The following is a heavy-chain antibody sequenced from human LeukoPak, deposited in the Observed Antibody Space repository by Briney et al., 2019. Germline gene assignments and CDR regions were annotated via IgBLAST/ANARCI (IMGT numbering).Heavy chain of an antibody. Sequence: SETLSLTCAVSGGPISSGGYSWSWIRQPPGKGLEWIGYIYHSGSTYYNPSLKSRVTILVDRSKNQFSLKLNSVTAADTAVYYCAREGGSGTIDYWGQGTLVTVSS. V-gene: IGHV4-30-2*01. D-gene: IGHD3-10*01. J-gene: IGHJ4*02. CDR2: IYHSGST. CDR1: GGPISSGGYS. CDR3: AREGGSGTIDY.